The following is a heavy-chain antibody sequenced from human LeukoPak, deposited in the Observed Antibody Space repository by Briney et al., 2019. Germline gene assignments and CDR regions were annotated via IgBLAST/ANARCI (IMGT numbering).Heavy chain of an antibody. Sequence: TSETLSLTCTVSGGSISSYYWSWIRQPPGKGLEWIGYIYYSGSTNHNPSLKSRVTISVDTSKNQFSLKLSSVTAADTAVYYCARGGRVFRIGAFDIWGQGTMVTVSS. J-gene: IGHJ3*02. CDR1: GGSISSYY. CDR2: IYYSGST. V-gene: IGHV4-59*01. D-gene: IGHD3-3*01. CDR3: ARGGRVFRIGAFDI.